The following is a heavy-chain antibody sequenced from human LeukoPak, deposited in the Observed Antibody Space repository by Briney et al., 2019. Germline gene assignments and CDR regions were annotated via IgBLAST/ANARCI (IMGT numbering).Heavy chain of an antibody. Sequence: GRSLRLSCAASGFTFSSYAMHWVRQAPGKGLEWVAVISYDGSNKYYADSVKGRFTISRDNSKNTLYLQMNSLRAEDTAVYYCARDFRLDIVVVPAGMALAIDYWGQGTLVTVSS. J-gene: IGHJ4*02. CDR2: ISYDGSNK. CDR3: ARDFRLDIVVVPAGMALAIDY. D-gene: IGHD2-2*03. V-gene: IGHV3-30-3*01. CDR1: GFTFSSYA.